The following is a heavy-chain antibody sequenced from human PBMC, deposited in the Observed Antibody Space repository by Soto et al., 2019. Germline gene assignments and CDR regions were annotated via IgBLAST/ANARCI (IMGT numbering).Heavy chain of an antibody. CDR1: GYTFTGYY. CDR3: ARAPSSFYYYYGMDV. CDR2: INPNSGGT. J-gene: IGHJ6*02. V-gene: IGHV1-2*04. Sequence: ASVKVSCKASGYTFTGYYMHWVRQAPGQGLEWMGWINPNSGGTNYAQKFQGWVTMTRDTSISTAYMELSRLRSDDTAVYYCARAPSSFYYYYGMDVWGQGTKVTVSS.